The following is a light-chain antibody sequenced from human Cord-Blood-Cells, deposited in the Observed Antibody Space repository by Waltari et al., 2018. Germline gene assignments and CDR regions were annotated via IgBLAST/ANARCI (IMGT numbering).Light chain of an antibody. CDR3: QSYDSSLNWV. CDR2: GNS. CDR1: SSNIGAGYD. Sequence: QSVLTQPPSVSGAPGQRVTISCTGSSSNIGAGYDVHWYQQLPGTAPKLLIYGNSNRPSGFPDRFSGSKSGTSASLAITGLQAEDEADYYCQSYDSSLNWVFGGGTKLTVL. J-gene: IGLJ3*02. V-gene: IGLV1-40*01.